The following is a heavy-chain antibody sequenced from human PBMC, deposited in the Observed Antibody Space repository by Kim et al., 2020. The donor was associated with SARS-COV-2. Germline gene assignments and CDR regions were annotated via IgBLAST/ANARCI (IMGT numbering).Heavy chain of an antibody. D-gene: IGHD3-16*02. CDR2: ISGSGGST. V-gene: IGHV3-23*01. CDR3: AKALKAGLRLGELSFNDY. Sequence: GGSLRLSCAASGFTFSSYAMSWVRQAPGKGLEWVSAISGSGGSTYYADSVKGRFTISRDNSKNTLYLQMNSLRAEDTAVYYCAKALKAGLRLGELSFNDYWGQGTLVTVSS. CDR1: GFTFSSYA. J-gene: IGHJ4*02.